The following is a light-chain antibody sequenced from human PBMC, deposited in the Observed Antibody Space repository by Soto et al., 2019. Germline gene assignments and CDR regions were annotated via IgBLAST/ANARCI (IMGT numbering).Light chain of an antibody. V-gene: IGLV1-47*01. CDR2: RSD. Sequence: QSVLTQPPSASGTPGQRVAISCSGSSSNIGRNYVYWYQQLPGAAPKLLLYRSDQRPSGVPDRFSGSKSGTSASLAISGLRSEDEADYYCAAWDDSLSAHVVFGGGTKVTVL. CDR1: SSNIGRNY. CDR3: AAWDDSLSAHVV. J-gene: IGLJ2*01.